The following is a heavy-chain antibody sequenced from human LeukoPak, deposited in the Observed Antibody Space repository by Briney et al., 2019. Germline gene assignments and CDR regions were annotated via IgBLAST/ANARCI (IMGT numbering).Heavy chain of an antibody. CDR1: GFTFGDYA. CDR2: IRSKAYGGTT. Sequence: GSLRLSCTASGFTFGDYAMSWVRQAPGKGLEWVGFIRSKAYGGTTEYAASVKGRFTISRDDSKSIAYLQMNSLKTEDTAVYYCTRDPQQSLVPGAFDIWGQGTMVTVSS. CDR3: TRDPQQSLVPGAFDI. D-gene: IGHD6-19*01. J-gene: IGHJ3*02. V-gene: IGHV3-49*04.